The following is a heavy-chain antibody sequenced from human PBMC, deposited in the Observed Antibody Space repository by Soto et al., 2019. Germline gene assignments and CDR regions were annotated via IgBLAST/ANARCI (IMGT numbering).Heavy chain of an antibody. V-gene: IGHV1-3*05. CDR2: INADNGNS. CDR1: GYTFTGSA. CDR3: ARAWGLWVIDN. J-gene: IGHJ4*02. D-gene: IGHD2-21*01. Sequence: QVQLVQSGAEEKKPGASVKVSCKASGYTFTGSAMHWVRQAPGQRLEWMGRINADNGNSKYSQKFQGRVTITRDTAPTTAYSEMSSLRAEDTTVYVWARAWGLWVIDNWGQGTLVAVSS.